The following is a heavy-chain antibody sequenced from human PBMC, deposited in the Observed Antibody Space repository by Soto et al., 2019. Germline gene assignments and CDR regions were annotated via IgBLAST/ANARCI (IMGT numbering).Heavy chain of an antibody. V-gene: IGHV4-34*02. Sequence: QVRLQQWGAGLVRPSETLSLTCAVYGGSFNNYCWSWIRQPPGMGLEWIGEVCPGGRTNYSPTLKREVRIAVERSKKQFSLRLTSVNVADTAVYYCARGDYGQYDAYNWFDPWGQGNLVIVAS. D-gene: IGHD3-10*01. CDR2: VCPGGRT. CDR3: ARGDYGQYDAYNWFDP. J-gene: IGHJ5*02. CDR1: GGSFNNYC.